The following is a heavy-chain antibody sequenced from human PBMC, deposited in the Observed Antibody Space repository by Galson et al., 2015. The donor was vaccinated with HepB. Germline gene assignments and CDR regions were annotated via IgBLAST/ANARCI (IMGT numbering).Heavy chain of an antibody. J-gene: IGHJ4*02. CDR1: GFSFSSYS. CDR3: ARGKYDSGTDYYFDS. CDR2: ISSSSIYI. Sequence: SLRLSCAASGFSFSSYSMNWVRQAPGRGLEWVSAISSSSIYIYQADSVKGRFTTSRDNAKNSLYLQMNSLRAEDTAVYYCARGKYDSGTDYYFDSWGQGTLVTV. V-gene: IGHV3-21*01. D-gene: IGHD3-22*01.